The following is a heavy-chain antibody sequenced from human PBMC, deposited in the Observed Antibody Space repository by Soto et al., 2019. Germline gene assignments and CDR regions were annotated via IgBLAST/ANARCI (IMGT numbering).Heavy chain of an antibody. CDR1: GASVRSYH. CDR2: VLMSGTT. Sequence: PSETLSLTCAVSGASVRSYHWSWIRQAAGKGLEWIGRVLMSGTTNYNPSLKTRVTMSLDTSKNEVSLRMTSVTAADTAVYFCAKDRSTMRWFDPWGQGILVTVSS. J-gene: IGHJ5*02. V-gene: IGHV4-4*07. CDR3: AKDRSTMRWFDP. D-gene: IGHD1-1*01.